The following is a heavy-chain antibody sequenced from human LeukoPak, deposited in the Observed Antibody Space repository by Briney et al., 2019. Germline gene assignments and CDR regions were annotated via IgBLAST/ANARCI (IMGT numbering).Heavy chain of an antibody. Sequence: SETLSLTCTVSGGSISSGDYYWTWIRQPPGKGLDWIGYISYSGSTSYNPSLKSRVTMSLDTSKNQFSLKLSSVTAADTAVYYCVRVGRGTYHHYALDIWGQGTMVTVSS. CDR1: GGSISSGDYY. CDR3: VRVGRGTYHHYALDI. CDR2: ISYSGST. J-gene: IGHJ3*02. V-gene: IGHV4-61*08. D-gene: IGHD1-26*01.